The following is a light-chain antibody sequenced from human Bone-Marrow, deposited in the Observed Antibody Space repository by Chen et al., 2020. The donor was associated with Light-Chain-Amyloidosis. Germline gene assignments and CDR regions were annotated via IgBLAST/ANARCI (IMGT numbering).Light chain of an antibody. CDR1: QTISSNH. Sequence: EIVLTQSPGTLSLSPGEGANLSCMASQTISSNHLTWYQQKFVQAPRLLIYGSSSRATGIPDRFTGNGSRTDFTLTINRLEPDDFAMYYCQQYGTSPLTFGGGTKVEIK. CDR2: GSS. CDR3: QQYGTSPLT. V-gene: IGKV3-20*01. J-gene: IGKJ4*01.